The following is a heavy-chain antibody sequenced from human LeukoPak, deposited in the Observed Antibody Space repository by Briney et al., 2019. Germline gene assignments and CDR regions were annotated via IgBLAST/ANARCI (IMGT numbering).Heavy chain of an antibody. V-gene: IGHV3-74*01. CDR3: ARGITMVRGAISNWFDP. CDR2: INSDGSST. D-gene: IGHD3-10*01. J-gene: IGHJ5*02. CDR1: GFTFSSYW. Sequence: GGSLRLSCAASGFTFSSYWMHWVRQAPGKGLVWVSRINSDGSSTSYADSVKGRFTISRDNAKNTLYLQMNSLRAEDTAVYYCARGITMVRGAISNWFDPWGQGTLVTVSS.